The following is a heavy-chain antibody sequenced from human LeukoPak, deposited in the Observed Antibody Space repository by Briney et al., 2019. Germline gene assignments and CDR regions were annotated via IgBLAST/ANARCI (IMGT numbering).Heavy chain of an antibody. V-gene: IGHV3-9*01. J-gene: IGHJ1*01. CDR3: AKGDSPESEYFQH. Sequence: GRSLRLSCAASGFTFDDYAMHWVRQAPGKSLEWVSGISWNSGSIGYADSVKGRFTISRDNAKNSLYLQMNSLRAEDTALYYCAKGDSPESEYFQHWGQGTLVTVSS. CDR2: ISWNSGSI. CDR1: GFTFDDYA. D-gene: IGHD3-16*01.